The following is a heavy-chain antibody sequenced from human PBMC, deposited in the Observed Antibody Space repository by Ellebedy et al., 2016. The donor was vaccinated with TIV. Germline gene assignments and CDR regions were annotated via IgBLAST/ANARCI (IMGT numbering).Heavy chain of an antibody. D-gene: IGHD2-21*01. J-gene: IGHJ4*01. V-gene: IGHV3-30-3*01. CDR1: GFTFSRYS. CDR3: VRDVGGHSQMDF. Sequence: GESLKISXAASGFTFSRYSFHWVRQAPGKGPECLAAISTDENNRYYPDSAKGRFTISRDNSKNTLYLQMDSLSPEDTAVYYCVRDVGGHSQMDFWGRGTLVAVSS. CDR2: ISTDENNR.